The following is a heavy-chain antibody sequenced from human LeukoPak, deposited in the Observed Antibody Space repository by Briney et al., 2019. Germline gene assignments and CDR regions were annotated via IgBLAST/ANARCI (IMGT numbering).Heavy chain of an antibody. CDR3: ARDLYYGSGGYQVYYMDV. D-gene: IGHD3-10*01. CDR2: IYTSGST. V-gene: IGHV4-4*07. Sequence: PSETLSLTCTVSGGSISSYYWSWIRQPAGKGLEWIGRIYTSGSTNYNPSLKSRVTMSVDTSKNQFSLKLSSVTAADTAVYYCARDLYYGSGGYQVYYMDVWGKGTTVTISS. CDR1: GGSISSYY. J-gene: IGHJ6*03.